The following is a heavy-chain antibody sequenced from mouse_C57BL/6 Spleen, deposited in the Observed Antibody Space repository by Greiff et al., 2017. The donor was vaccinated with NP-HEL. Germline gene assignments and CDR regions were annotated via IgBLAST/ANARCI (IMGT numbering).Heavy chain of an antibody. CDR1: GFSFNTYA. CDR2: IRSKSNNYAT. V-gene: IGHV10-1*01. Sequence: EVKLVESGGGLVQPKGSLKLSCAASGFSFNTYAMNWVRQAPGKGVEWVARIRSKSNNYATYYADSVKDRFTISRDDSESMLYLQMNNLKTEDTAMYYCVRGYYGSSYGFAYWGQGTLVTVSA. CDR3: VRGYYGSSYGFAY. J-gene: IGHJ3*01. D-gene: IGHD1-1*01.